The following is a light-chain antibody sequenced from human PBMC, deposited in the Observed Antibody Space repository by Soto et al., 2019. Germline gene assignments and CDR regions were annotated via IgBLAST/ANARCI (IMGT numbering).Light chain of an antibody. J-gene: IGLJ3*02. CDR2: AVR. V-gene: IGLV2-11*01. Sequence: LTQPHSVSGSPGQSVTISCTRTNSDVGRYNSVSWYQQLPGKAPKVIISAVRQRPSGVPDRFSGSKSGNTASLTISGLQADDEADYFCFSYTANDNWVFGGGTKVTVL. CDR1: NSDVGRYNS. CDR3: FSYTANDNWV.